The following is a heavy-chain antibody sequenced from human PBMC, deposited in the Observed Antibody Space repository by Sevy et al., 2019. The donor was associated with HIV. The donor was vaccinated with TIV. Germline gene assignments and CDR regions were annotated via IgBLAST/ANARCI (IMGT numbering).Heavy chain of an antibody. Sequence: ASVKVSCKASGYTFTSYGINWVRQAPGQGLEWMGWISAYNGNTEYEQRFQGRVTLTTDTSTSTAYMDLRSLKSDDTAVYYCVRGGALYSSSSIDYWGQGTLVTVSS. CDR2: ISAYNGNT. V-gene: IGHV1-18*01. CDR1: GYTFTSYG. CDR3: VRGGALYSSSSIDY. D-gene: IGHD6-6*01. J-gene: IGHJ4*02.